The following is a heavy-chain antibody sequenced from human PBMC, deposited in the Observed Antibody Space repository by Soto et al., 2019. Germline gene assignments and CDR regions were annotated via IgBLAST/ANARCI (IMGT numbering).Heavy chain of an antibody. J-gene: IGHJ6*02. CDR1: GFIFSSSA. CDR2: ISGSGGST. V-gene: IGHV3-23*01. D-gene: IGHD3-22*01. Sequence: PGGSLRLSCSASGFIFSSSAMSWVRQAPGKGLEWVSAISGSGGSTYYADSVKGRFTISRDNSKYTLYLQMNSLRAEDTAVYYCAKNIVVVISTTPTYYYYYYGMDVWGQGT. CDR3: AKNIVVVISTTPTYYYYYYGMDV.